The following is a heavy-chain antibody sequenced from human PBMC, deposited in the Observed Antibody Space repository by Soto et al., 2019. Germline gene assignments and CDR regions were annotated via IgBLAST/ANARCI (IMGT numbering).Heavy chain of an antibody. V-gene: IGHV3-11*01. D-gene: IGHD6-6*01. Sequence: QVQLVESGGGLVKPGGSLRLSCAASGFTFSDYYMSWIRQALGKGMAWVLYISSSGSIIYYAESVKGRFTLSRDNAKTSLYLQMNSLRAEDTAVDYCARGWGLAASSVAFDIWGQGTMVTVSS. CDR1: GFTFSDYY. CDR3: ARGWGLAASSVAFDI. CDR2: ISSSGSII. J-gene: IGHJ3*02.